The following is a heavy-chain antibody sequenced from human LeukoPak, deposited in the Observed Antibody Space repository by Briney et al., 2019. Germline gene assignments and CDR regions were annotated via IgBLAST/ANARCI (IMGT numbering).Heavy chain of an antibody. V-gene: IGHV1-2*02. CDR2: INPNSGGT. CDR3: AVLYGSGSYSFDY. CDR1: GYTFIGYY. J-gene: IGHJ4*02. D-gene: IGHD3-10*01. Sequence: GASVKVSCKASGYTFIGYYMHWVRQAPGQGLEWMGWINPNSGGTNYAQKFQGRVTMTRDTSISTAYMELSRLRSDDTAVYYCAVLYGSGSYSFDYWGQGTLVTVSS.